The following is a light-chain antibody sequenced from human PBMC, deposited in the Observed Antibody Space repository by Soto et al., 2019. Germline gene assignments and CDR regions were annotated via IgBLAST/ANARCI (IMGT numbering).Light chain of an antibody. CDR2: KAS. CDR3: QHYNTYPWT. V-gene: IGKV1-5*03. J-gene: IGKJ1*01. Sequence: DIQMTQSPSTLSASVGHRVTITCRASQSISSWVAWYQQKPGKGPKLLIYKASHLESGVPSRFSGSGSGTEFTLTISSLQPGDFATYYCQHYNTYPWTFGHGTKVDIK. CDR1: QSISSW.